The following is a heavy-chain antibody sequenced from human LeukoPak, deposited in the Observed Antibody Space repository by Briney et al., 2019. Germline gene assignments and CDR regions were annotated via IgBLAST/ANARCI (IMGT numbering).Heavy chain of an antibody. Sequence: GGSLRLSCAASGFTFSTYIMNWVRQTPGKGLEWVSAISGSGGSTYYADSVKGRFTISRDNSKNTLYLQMNSLRAEDTAVYYCAKDRKVRAVYYYYMDVWGKGTTVTISS. CDR3: AKDRKVRAVYYYYMDV. CDR1: GFTFSTYI. CDR2: ISGSGGST. V-gene: IGHV3-23*01. J-gene: IGHJ6*03. D-gene: IGHD3-10*01.